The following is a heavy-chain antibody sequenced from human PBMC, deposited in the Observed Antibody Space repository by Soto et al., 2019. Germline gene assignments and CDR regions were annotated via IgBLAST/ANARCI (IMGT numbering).Heavy chain of an antibody. J-gene: IGHJ5*02. CDR3: ARYVGYGWFDP. V-gene: IGHV1-18*01. CDR1: GFTFTTYG. CDR2: ISADSGNT. D-gene: IGHD3-10*01. Sequence: GASVKVSCKASGFTFTTYGISWVRQAPGQGLEWMGWISADSGNTYYAQKFQGRVTVTTDTSTSTAYMELRSLRSDDTAVYYCARYVGYGWFDPWGQGTLVTVSS.